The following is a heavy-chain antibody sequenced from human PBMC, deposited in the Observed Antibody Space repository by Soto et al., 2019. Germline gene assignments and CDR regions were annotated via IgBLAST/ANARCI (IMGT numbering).Heavy chain of an antibody. D-gene: IGHD3-3*01. CDR1: GGTFSSYA. CDR3: ASTIFGVGSSFPRGDAFDI. CDR2: IIPIFGTA. Sequence: QVQLVQSGAEVKKPGSSVKVSCKASGGTFSSYAISWVRQAPGQGLEWMGGIIPIFGTANYAQKFQGRVTITADESTSTAYMELSRLRSEDTAVYYCASTIFGVGSSFPRGDAFDIWGQGTMVTVSS. V-gene: IGHV1-69*12. J-gene: IGHJ3*02.